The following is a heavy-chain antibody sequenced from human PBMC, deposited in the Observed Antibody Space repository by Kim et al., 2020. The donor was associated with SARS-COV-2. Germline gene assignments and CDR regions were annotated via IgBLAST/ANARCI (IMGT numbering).Heavy chain of an antibody. V-gene: IGHV3-30*03. CDR2: ISYDGGYT. Sequence: GGSLRLSCIGSEFTFSNYAMHWVRRAPGKGLEWVSAISYDGGYTYYADSVKGRFTVSRDNSQKTLYLQMNSLRNEDTAVYYCARGALQAVAGPWNCFDPWGQGTLVTVST. J-gene: IGHJ5*02. CDR3: ARGALQAVAGPWNCFDP. CDR1: EFTFSNYA. D-gene: IGHD6-19*01.